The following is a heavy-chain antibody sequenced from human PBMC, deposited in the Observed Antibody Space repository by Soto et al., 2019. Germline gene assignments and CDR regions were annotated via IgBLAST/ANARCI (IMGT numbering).Heavy chain of an antibody. D-gene: IGHD2-2*02. CDR3: TTPGVYTSRCYKAFHI. CDR1: GFTFSNAW. V-gene: IGHV3-15*04. Sequence: EVQLVESGGGLVKPGGSLRLSCAASGFTFSNAWMTWVRQAPGKGLEWVGRIESKTDGGAIDYAAPLKGRFTRSRDDSKNTLYLQMNSLQTVDTAGYYCTTPGVYTSRCYKAFHIWGQGTMVTISS. J-gene: IGHJ3*02. CDR2: IESKTDGGAI.